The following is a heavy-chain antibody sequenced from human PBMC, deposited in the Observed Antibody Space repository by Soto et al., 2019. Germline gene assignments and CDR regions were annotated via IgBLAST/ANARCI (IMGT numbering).Heavy chain of an antibody. CDR3: ARTTAVPNTLRSRYFFDY. D-gene: IGHD4-17*01. CDR2: VYYSGTT. Sequence: SETLSLTCSVSGASVGDKTYYWSWIRQPPGKRLEWIGYVYYSGTTNYNPSLKSRVTISVDLSKNRFSLRLSSVTTADTALYYCARTTAVPNTLRSRYFFDYWGQGTLVTV. J-gene: IGHJ4*02. V-gene: IGHV4-61*01. CDR1: GASVGDKTYY.